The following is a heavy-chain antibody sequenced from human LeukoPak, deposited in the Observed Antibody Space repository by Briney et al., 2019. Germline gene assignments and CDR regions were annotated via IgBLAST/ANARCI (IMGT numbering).Heavy chain of an antibody. CDR3: ARDIFYGSGNDAFDI. CDR2: INPNSGGT. V-gene: IGHV1-2*06. J-gene: IGHJ3*02. CDR1: GYTFTGYY. Sequence: ASVKVSCKASGYTFTGYYMHWVRQAPGQGLEWMGRINPNSGGTNYAQKFQGRVTMTRDTSISTAYMELSRLRSEDTAVYYCARDIFYGSGNDAFDIWGQGTMVTVSS. D-gene: IGHD3-10*01.